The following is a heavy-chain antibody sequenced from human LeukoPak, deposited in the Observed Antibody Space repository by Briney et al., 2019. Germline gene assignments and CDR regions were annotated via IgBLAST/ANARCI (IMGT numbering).Heavy chain of an antibody. V-gene: IGHV6-1*01. CDR2: TYYRSKWYN. CDR3: TRAGSYGYYWYFDP. J-gene: IGHJ2*01. CDR1: GDSVSSNSVT. Sequence: SQTLSLTCAISGDSVSSNSVTWNWIRQSPSRGLEWLGRTYYRSKWYNDYAVSVKSRITINPDTSKNQFSLQLNSVTPEDTAVYYCTRAGSYGYYWYFDPWGRGTLVTVSS. D-gene: IGHD5-18*01.